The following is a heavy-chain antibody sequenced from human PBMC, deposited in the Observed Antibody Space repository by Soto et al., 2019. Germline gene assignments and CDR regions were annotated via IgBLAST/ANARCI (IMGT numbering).Heavy chain of an antibody. V-gene: IGHV3-66*01. D-gene: IGHD6-19*01. CDR2: IYSDGST. J-gene: IGHJ5*02. Sequence: ESGGGLVQAGGSLRLSCAPSGFSVSNNYMTWVRQAPGKGLEWLSVIYSDGSTFHADSVKGRFIASRDNSQNMLYLQMNNLRVEDTAVYYCARDTHSGWRSDRWGQGTLVTVAS. CDR1: GFSVSNNY. CDR3: ARDTHSGWRSDR.